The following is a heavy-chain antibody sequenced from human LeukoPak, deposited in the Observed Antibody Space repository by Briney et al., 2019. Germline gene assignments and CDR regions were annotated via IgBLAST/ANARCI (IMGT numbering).Heavy chain of an antibody. V-gene: IGHV3-74*01. CDR2: INSDGRRP. CDR1: GFTFSSYW. D-gene: IGHD2-15*01. CDR3: ARETREAGSGDHQTDSFDV. J-gene: IGHJ3*01. Sequence: PGGSLRLSCAASGFTFSSYWMHWVRQAPGKGLVWVSRINSDGRRPSYADSVKGRFTISRDNAKNTLYLQMNSLRVEDTALYYCARETREAGSGDHQTDSFDVWGQGTMVSVSS.